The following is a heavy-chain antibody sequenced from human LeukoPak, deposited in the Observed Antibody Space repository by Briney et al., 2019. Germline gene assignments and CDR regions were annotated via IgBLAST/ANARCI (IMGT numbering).Heavy chain of an antibody. J-gene: IGHJ4*02. D-gene: IGHD1-1*01. V-gene: IGHV3-7*01. CDR1: GFTVSSNY. CDR2: IRQDGNEK. Sequence: GGSLRLSCAASGFTVSSNYMSWVRQAPGKGLEWVANIRQDGNEKYYLDSVKGRFTISRDNAKNSLYLQMNSLRAEDTAVYYCANTKWNYWGQGTLVTVSS. CDR3: ANTKWNY.